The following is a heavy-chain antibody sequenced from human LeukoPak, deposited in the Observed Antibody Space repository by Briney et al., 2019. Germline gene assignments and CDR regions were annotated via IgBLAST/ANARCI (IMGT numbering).Heavy chain of an antibody. V-gene: IGHV3-15*01. Sequence: TPGGSLRLSCAVSGLRFIDAWVDWVRQAPGKGLEWVGRIKAKVAGGTPDYSTPVKGRLTISRDDSKNMVYLEMNSLKTEDTGVYYCVWIASSVITNNNHFYMAVWGKGTTVTVSS. J-gene: IGHJ6*03. CDR3: VWIASSVITNNNHFYMAV. D-gene: IGHD1/OR15-1a*01. CDR2: IKAKVAGGTP. CDR1: GLRFIDAW.